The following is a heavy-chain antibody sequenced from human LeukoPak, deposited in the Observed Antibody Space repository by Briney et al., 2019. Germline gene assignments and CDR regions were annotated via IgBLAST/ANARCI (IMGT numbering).Heavy chain of an antibody. CDR3: ARDPYSGSYGNYYYYFMDV. Sequence: ASVKVSCKASGYTFTSYYMHWVRQAPGQGLEWMGIINPSGGSTSYAQKFQGRVTMTRDMSTSTVYMELNSLRAEDTAVYYCARDPYSGSYGNYYYYFMDVWGKGTTVTISS. D-gene: IGHD1-26*01. V-gene: IGHV1-46*01. J-gene: IGHJ6*03. CDR1: GYTFTSYY. CDR2: INPSGGST.